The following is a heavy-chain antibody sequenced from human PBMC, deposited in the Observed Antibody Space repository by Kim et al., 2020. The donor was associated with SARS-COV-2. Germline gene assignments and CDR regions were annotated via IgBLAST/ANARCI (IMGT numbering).Heavy chain of an antibody. Sequence: SETLSLTCAVYGGSFSGYYWSWIRQPPGKGLEWIGEINHSGSTNYNPSLKSRVTISVDTSKNQFSLKLSSVTAADTAVYYCAVEFVVPAANREPWFDPWGQGTLVTVSS. CDR3: AVEFVVPAANREPWFDP. CDR2: INHSGST. D-gene: IGHD2-2*01. CDR1: GGSFSGYY. V-gene: IGHV4-34*01. J-gene: IGHJ5*02.